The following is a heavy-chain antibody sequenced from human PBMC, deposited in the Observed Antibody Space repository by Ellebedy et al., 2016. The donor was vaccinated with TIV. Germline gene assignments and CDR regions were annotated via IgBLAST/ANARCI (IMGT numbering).Heavy chain of an antibody. CDR1: GGSISSSSYY. J-gene: IGHJ4*02. CDR3: ARHKLGYYFDY. Sequence: MPSETLSLTCTVSGGSISSSSYYWGWIRQPPGKGLEWIGSIYYSGSTYYNPSLKSRVTISVDTSKNQFSLKLSSVTAADTAVYYCARHKLGYYFDYWGQGTLVTVSS. CDR2: IYYSGST. V-gene: IGHV4-39*01. D-gene: IGHD7-27*01.